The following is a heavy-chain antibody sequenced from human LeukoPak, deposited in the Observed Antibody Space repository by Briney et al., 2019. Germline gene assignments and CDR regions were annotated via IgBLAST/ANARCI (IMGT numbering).Heavy chain of an antibody. Sequence: SETLSLTCAVYGGSFSGYYWSWIRQPPGRGLEWVGEINHSGSTNYNPSLKSRVTISVDTSKNQFSLKVSSVTAADTAVYYCARETIAAAGTEFDPWGQGTLVTVSS. D-gene: IGHD6-13*01. CDR2: INHSGST. V-gene: IGHV4-34*01. CDR1: GGSFSGYY. J-gene: IGHJ5*02. CDR3: ARETIAAAGTEFDP.